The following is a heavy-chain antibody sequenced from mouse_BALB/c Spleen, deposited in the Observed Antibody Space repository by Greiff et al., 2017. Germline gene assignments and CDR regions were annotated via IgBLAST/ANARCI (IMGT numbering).Heavy chain of an antibody. D-gene: IGHD2-1*01. J-gene: IGHJ4*01. CDR1: GYSITSGYY. Sequence: EVKLQESGPGLVKPSQSLSLTCSVTGYSITSGYYWNWIRQLPGNKLEWMGYISYDGSNNYNPSLKNRISITRDTSKNQFFLKLNSVTTEDTATYYCASRNPYYAMDYWGQGTSVTVSS. V-gene: IGHV3-6*02. CDR2: ISYDGSN. CDR3: ASRNPYYAMDY.